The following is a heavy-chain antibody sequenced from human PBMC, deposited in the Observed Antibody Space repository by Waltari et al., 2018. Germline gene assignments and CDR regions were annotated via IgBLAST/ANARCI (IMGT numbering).Heavy chain of an antibody. CDR1: GGSFSGYY. Sequence: QVQLQQWGAGLLKPSETLSLTCAVYGGSFSGYYWSWIRQPPGKGLEWIGEINHSGSTNYTPSLKSRVTISVDTSKNQFSLKLSSVTAADTAVYYCARGLMVRGAIDPWGQGTLVTVSS. CDR2: INHSGST. CDR3: ARGLMVRGAIDP. D-gene: IGHD3-10*01. J-gene: IGHJ5*02. V-gene: IGHV4-34*01.